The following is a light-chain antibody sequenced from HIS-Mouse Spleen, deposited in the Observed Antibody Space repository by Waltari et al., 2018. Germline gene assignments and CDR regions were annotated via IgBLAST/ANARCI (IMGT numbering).Light chain of an antibody. CDR3: QQYNNWP. V-gene: IGKV3D-15*01. Sequence: EIVMTQSPATLSVSPGERATLSCRASQSVSSNLAWYQQKPGQAPRLLIYGASTRATGIPARFSGSGSGTEFTLTNSSMQSEDFAVYYCQQYNNWPFGQGTKLEIK. CDR1: QSVSSN. J-gene: IGKJ2*01. CDR2: GAS.